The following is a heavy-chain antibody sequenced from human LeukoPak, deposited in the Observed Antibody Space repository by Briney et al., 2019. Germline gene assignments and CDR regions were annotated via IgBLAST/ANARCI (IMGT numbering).Heavy chain of an antibody. CDR1: GFTVSSNY. J-gene: IGHJ3*02. D-gene: IGHD3-3*01. Sequence: GGSLRLSCAASGFTVSSNYMGWVRQAPGKGLEWVSVIYSGGSTYYADSVKGRFTISRDNSKNTLYLQMNSLRAEDTAVYYCARGPNYDFWSGFGDDAFDIWAQGTMVTVSS. CDR3: ARGPNYDFWSGFGDDAFDI. V-gene: IGHV3-66*02. CDR2: IYSGGST.